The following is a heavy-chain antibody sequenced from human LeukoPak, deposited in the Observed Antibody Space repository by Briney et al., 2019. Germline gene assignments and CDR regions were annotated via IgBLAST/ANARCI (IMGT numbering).Heavy chain of an antibody. CDR1: GGSFSGYY. CDR2: INHSGST. Sequence: PSETLSLTCAVYGGSFSGYYWSWIRQPTGKGLEWIGEINHSGSTNYNPSLKSRVTISVDTSKNQFSLKLSSVTAADTAVYYCAKDFNWAFDYWGQGTLVTVSS. V-gene: IGHV4-34*01. J-gene: IGHJ4*02. D-gene: IGHD1-1*01. CDR3: AKDFNWAFDY.